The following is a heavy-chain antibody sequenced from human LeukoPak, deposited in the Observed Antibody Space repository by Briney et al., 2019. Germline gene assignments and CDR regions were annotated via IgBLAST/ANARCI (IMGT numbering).Heavy chain of an antibody. J-gene: IGHJ6*02. D-gene: IGHD2-2*01. CDR3: ARESIVVVPAAYYYYYGMDV. V-gene: IGHV3-7*01. CDR1: GFTFSSYW. CDR2: IKQDGREK. Sequence: GGSLRLPCAASGFTFSSYWMSWVRQAPGKGLEWVANIKQDGREKYYVDSVKGRFTISRDNAKNSLYLQMNSLRAEDTAVYYCARESIVVVPAAYYYYYGMDVWGQGTTVTVSS.